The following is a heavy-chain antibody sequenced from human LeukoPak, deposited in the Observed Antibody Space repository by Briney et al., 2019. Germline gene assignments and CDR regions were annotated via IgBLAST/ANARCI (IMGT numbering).Heavy chain of an antibody. D-gene: IGHD3-22*01. CDR3: ARHDSSGPYNAFDI. CDR2: IYYSGST. CDR1: GVSIRSSTYY. Sequence: SETLSLTCTVSGVSIRSSTYYWGWIHQPPGKGLEWIGSIYYSGSTYYNPSLKSRVTISVDTSKNQFSLKLSSVTAADTAVYYCARHDSSGPYNAFDIWGQGTMVTVSS. J-gene: IGHJ3*02. V-gene: IGHV4-39*01.